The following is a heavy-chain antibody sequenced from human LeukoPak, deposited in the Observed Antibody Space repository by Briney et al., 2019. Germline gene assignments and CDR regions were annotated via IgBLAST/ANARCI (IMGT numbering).Heavy chain of an antibody. D-gene: IGHD6-19*01. CDR1: GYTFTSYG. Sequence: GASVKVSCKASGYTFTSYGISWVRQAPGQGLEWMGWISAYNGNTNYAQKLQGRVTMTTDTSTSTAYMELRSLRSDDTAVCYCARGPGIAVAGSNWYWGQGTLVTVSS. CDR2: ISAYNGNT. V-gene: IGHV1-18*01. CDR3: ARGPGIAVAGSNWY. J-gene: IGHJ4*02.